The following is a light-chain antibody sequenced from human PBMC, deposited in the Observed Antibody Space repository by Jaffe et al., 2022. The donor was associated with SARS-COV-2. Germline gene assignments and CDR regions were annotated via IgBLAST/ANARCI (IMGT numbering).Light chain of an antibody. V-gene: IGKV3-11*01. CDR3: QYRDNGLT. J-gene: IGKJ4*01. CDR1: ESVKKF. CDR2: ETS. Sequence: EVVLTQSPVTLSLSPGERATLSCRASESVKKFLAWYQQRHGQAPRLLIYETSNRATGVPARFSGSGSGTDFTLTISSLEPEDFGFYYCQYRDNGLTFGGGTRVEIK.